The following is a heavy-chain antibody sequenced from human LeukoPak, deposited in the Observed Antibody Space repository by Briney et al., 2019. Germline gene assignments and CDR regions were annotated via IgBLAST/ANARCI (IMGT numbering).Heavy chain of an antibody. CDR2: MNPKSGGT. J-gene: IGHJ4*02. Sequence: ASVKVSCKASGYTFTGYYMHWVRQAPGQGLEWMGWMNPKSGGTNYAQKFEARVTMNRDTSISTAYMELSRLRFDDTAVYYCARSPDILTGEKFDYWGQGTLVTVSS. CDR1: GYTFTGYY. V-gene: IGHV1-2*02. D-gene: IGHD3-9*01. CDR3: ARSPDILTGEKFDY.